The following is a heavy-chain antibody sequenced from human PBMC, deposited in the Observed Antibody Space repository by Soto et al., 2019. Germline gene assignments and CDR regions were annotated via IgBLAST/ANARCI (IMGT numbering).Heavy chain of an antibody. CDR2: ISSSSSYI. Sequence: EVQLVESGGGLVKPGGSLRLSCAASGFTFSSYSMNWVRQAPGKGLEWVSSISSSSSYIYYADSVKGRFTISRDNAKNSLYLQMNSLRAEDTAVYYCARVYCSSTSCYPYAFDIWGQGTMVTVSS. D-gene: IGHD2-2*01. CDR3: ARVYCSSTSCYPYAFDI. V-gene: IGHV3-21*01. J-gene: IGHJ3*02. CDR1: GFTFSSYS.